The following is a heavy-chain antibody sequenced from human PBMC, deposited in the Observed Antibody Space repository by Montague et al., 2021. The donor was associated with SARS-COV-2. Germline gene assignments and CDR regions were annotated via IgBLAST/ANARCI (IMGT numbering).Heavy chain of an antibody. CDR2: ISSSGATI. V-gene: IGHV3-48*03. D-gene: IGHD2-8*01. Sequence: LRLSFAASGFDFFNFDMAWVRQAPGRGLEWISDISSSGATILYADSLKVRFTISRDNIQKSLYLQMNSLRAEDTAVYYCATNKYCTLHDCLHGRHYFDHWGQGTLVTVSS. CDR3: ATNKYCTLHDCLHGRHYFDH. J-gene: IGHJ4*02. CDR1: GFDFFNFD.